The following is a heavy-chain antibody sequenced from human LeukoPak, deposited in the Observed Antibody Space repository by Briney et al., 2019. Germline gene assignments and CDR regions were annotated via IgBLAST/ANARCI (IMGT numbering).Heavy chain of an antibody. J-gene: IGHJ2*01. CDR1: GGTFSSYA. D-gene: IGHD1-26*01. Sequence: ASVKVSCKASGGTFSSYAISWVRQAPGQGFEWIGGIIPIFGTANYAQKFQGRVTITADESTSTAYMELSSLRSEDTAVYYCARAMIRELHPFGDWYFDLWGRGTLVTVSS. V-gene: IGHV1-69*13. CDR2: IIPIFGTA. CDR3: ARAMIRELHPFGDWYFDL.